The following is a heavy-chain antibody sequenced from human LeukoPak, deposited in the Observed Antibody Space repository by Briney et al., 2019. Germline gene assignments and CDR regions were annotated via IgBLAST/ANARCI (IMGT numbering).Heavy chain of an antibody. CDR1: GFTVSSNY. CDR3: ARWGSSRYYYYGMDV. Sequence: GGSLRLSCAASGFTVSSNYMSWVRQAPGKGLEWVSVIYSGGSTYYADSVKGRFTISRHNFKNTLYLQMNSLRAEDTAVYYCARWGSSRYYYYGMDVWGQGTTVTVSS. J-gene: IGHJ6*02. D-gene: IGHD6-13*01. CDR2: IYSGGST. V-gene: IGHV3-53*04.